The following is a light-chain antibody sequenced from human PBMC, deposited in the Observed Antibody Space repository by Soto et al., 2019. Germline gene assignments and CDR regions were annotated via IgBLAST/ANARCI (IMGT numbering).Light chain of an antibody. CDR1: QDIAFY. J-gene: IGKJ2*01. Sequence: DIQMTQSPSSLSVSVGDRVTMSCRTSQDIAFYLNWYHQKPGKAPQLLIYGASNLQHGAPSRFSGSGSGTDFTLTTTILQPEDFATYFCQQNYCTPNTFGQGTKLEI. CDR2: GAS. CDR3: QQNYCTPNT. V-gene: IGKV1-39*01.